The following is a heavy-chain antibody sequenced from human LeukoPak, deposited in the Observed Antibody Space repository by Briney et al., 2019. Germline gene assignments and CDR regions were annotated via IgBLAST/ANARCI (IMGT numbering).Heavy chain of an antibody. Sequence: ASVKVSCKTSGYTFISYDINWVRQASGNGPEWMGWINPDSGTTGFQHKFQDRVTMTRNTPTTTVYLEMSRLTSEDTAVYYCVRISANFIYWGQGTPVTVSS. V-gene: IGHV1-8*01. CDR2: INPDSGTT. CDR1: GYTFISYD. CDR3: VRISANFIY. D-gene: IGHD3-10*01. J-gene: IGHJ4*02.